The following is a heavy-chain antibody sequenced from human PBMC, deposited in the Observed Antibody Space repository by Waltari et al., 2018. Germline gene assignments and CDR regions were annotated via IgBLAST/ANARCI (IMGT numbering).Heavy chain of an antibody. D-gene: IGHD3-22*01. CDR1: GGSFSGYY. CDR3: ARGRRITMIVVVLRDAFDI. Sequence: QVQLQQWGAGLLKPSETLSLTCAVYGGSFSGYYWSWLRQPPGTGLEWIGEINHSGSTNYNPSLKSRVTISVDTSKNQFSLKLSSVTAADTAVYYCARGRRITMIVVVLRDAFDIWGQGTMVTVSS. CDR2: INHSGST. J-gene: IGHJ3*02. V-gene: IGHV4-34*01.